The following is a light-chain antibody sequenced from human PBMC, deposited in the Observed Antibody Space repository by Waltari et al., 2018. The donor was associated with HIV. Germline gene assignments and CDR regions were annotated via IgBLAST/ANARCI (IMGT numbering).Light chain of an antibody. CDR3: LLSFAGARPVV. Sequence: QAVVTQEPSLTVSPGGTVTLTCGSSTGPVTSGHHPYWFQQKSGQAPRTLIYDTCSKHAWTPARFSGSRLGGKAALTLAGAQPEDEADYFCLLSFAGARPVVFGGGTKLTVL. J-gene: IGLJ2*01. V-gene: IGLV7-46*01. CDR1: TGPVTSGHH. CDR2: DTC.